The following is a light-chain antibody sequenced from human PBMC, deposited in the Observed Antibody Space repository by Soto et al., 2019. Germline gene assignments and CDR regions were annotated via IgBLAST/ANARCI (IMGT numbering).Light chain of an antibody. J-gene: IGKJ1*01. V-gene: IGKV3-15*01. CDR1: QSVNAN. CDR2: GAS. CDR3: QQYNTWLWT. Sequence: EVVMTQSPATLSVSPGERATLSCRASQSVNANLAWYQQKPGQAPRLLIHGASNRATGIPARFSGSGFGTESILTISSLQSEDFAVYYCQQYNTWLWTFGQGTNVEI.